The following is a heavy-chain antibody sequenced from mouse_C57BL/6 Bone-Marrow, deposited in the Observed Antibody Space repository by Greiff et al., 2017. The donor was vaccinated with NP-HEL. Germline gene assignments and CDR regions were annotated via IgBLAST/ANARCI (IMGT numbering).Heavy chain of an antibody. CDR1: GYAFSSYW. J-gene: IGHJ1*03. Sequence: QVHVKQSGAELVKPGASVKISCKASGYAFSSYWMNWVKQRPGKGLEWIGQIYPGDGDTNYNGKFKGKATLTADKSSSTAYMQLSSLTSEDSAVYFCARLTYARGYFDVWGTGTTVTVSS. D-gene: IGHD5-1*01. CDR3: ARLTYARGYFDV. V-gene: IGHV1-80*01. CDR2: IYPGDGDT.